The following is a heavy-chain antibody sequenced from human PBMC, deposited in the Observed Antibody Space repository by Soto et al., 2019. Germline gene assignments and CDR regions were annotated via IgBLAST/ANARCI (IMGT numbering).Heavy chain of an antibody. J-gene: IGHJ4*02. CDR1: GDSISSGGYY. Sequence: QVQLQEPGPGLVKPSQTLSLTCTVSGDSISSGGYYWSWIRQHPGKGLAWIGYIYYSGSNYYHPSLKSRVTIAVDTSKNQFSLKLSSVTAADTAVYYWARAGNYYDSSGYYDTLDYWGQGTLVTVSS. CDR3: ARAGNYYDSSGYYDTLDY. CDR2: IYYSGSN. D-gene: IGHD3-22*01. V-gene: IGHV4-31*03.